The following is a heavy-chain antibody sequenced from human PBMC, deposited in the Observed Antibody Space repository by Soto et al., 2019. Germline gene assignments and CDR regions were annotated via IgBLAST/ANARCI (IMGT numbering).Heavy chain of an antibody. Sequence: QVQLQESGPGLVKPSETLYLTCTVSGGSISSYHWSWIRQPPGKGLEWIGHIHYSGSTNYNPSLKSLVPLSVDTSKNQFSLKLSSVTAADTAVYYCAREGCVDAFDICGLGTMVTVSS. D-gene: IGHD2-8*01. J-gene: IGHJ3*02. CDR3: AREGCVDAFDI. CDR2: IHYSGST. V-gene: IGHV4-59*01. CDR1: GGSISSYH.